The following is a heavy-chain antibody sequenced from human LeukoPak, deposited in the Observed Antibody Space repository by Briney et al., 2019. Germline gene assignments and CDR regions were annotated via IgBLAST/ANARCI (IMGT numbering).Heavy chain of an antibody. CDR1: GFTFDDKA. J-gene: IGHJ4*02. CDR3: AKGGNELPGPLIVYFDY. D-gene: IGHD1-1*01. V-gene: IGHV3-9*01. CDR2: INWNSGSM. Sequence: GGSLRLSCAASGFTFDDKAMHWVRQAPGKGLEWVSGINWNSGSMGYADSVKGRFTISRDNAKNSLYLQMNSLRPEDTALYYCAKGGNELPGPLIVYFDYWGQGTLVTVSS.